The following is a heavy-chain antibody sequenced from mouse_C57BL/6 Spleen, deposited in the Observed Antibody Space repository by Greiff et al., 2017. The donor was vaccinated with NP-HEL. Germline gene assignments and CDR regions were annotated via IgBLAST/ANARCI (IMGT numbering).Heavy chain of an antibody. V-gene: IGHV5-9*01. CDR1: GFTFSSYT. CDR2: ISGGGGNT. D-gene: IGHD3-2*02. CDR3: ARHRGGGSGNAMDD. J-gene: IGHJ4*01. Sequence: EVQLVESGGGLVKPGGSLKLSCAASGFTFSSYTMSWVRQTPEKRLEWVATISGGGGNTYYPDSVKGRFTISRDNAKNTLYRQRSSLRSEDTALYYCARHRGGGSGNAMDDWGQGTSVTVSS.